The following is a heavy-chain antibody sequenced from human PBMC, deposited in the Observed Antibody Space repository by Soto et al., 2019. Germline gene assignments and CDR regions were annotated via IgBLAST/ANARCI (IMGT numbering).Heavy chain of an antibody. D-gene: IGHD3-16*01. CDR1: GYTFTENQ. V-gene: IGHV1-2*02. CDR2: IDPKSGDT. J-gene: IGHJ5*02. CDR3: ARRHFRDYIRWSFDP. Sequence: QVQLVQSGAEVKKPGASVKVSCKASGYTFTENQIHWLRRAPGQRLEWMGRIDPKSGDTNFAPTYQGRVTMTRGTSTNTVYMELTRLTSDDTAIYFCARRHFRDYIRWSFDPWGQGTLVTVSS.